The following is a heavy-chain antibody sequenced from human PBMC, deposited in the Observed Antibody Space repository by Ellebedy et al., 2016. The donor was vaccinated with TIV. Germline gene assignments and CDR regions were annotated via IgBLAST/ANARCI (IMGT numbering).Heavy chain of an antibody. Sequence: SETLSLTCTVSGGSISSGGYYWSWIRQHPGKGLEWIGYIYYSGSTYYNPSLKSRVTISVDTSKNQFSLKLSSVTAADTAVYYCARVVVVPAARHHYHFDYWGQGTLVTVSS. CDR1: GGSISSGGYY. J-gene: IGHJ4*02. V-gene: IGHV4-31*03. CDR3: ARVVVVPAARHHYHFDY. D-gene: IGHD2-2*01. CDR2: IYYSGST.